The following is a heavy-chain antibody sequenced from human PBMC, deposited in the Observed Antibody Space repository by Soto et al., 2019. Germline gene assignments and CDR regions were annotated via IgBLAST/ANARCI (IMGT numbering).Heavy chain of an antibody. J-gene: IGHJ5*02. Sequence: GASVKVSCKASGYTFTTYTMHWVRQAPGQRLEWMGWINAGNGNTKYSQKFQGRVTITRDTSASTVYMELSSLRSEDTAVYYCARDRIVVAQYNWFDPWGQGTLVTVSS. D-gene: IGHD3-22*01. V-gene: IGHV1-3*01. CDR2: INAGNGNT. CDR1: GYTFTTYT. CDR3: ARDRIVVAQYNWFDP.